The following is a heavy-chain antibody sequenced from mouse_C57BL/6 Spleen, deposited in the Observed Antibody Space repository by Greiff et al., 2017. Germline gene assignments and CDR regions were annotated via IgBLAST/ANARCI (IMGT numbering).Heavy chain of an antibody. V-gene: IGHV1-22*01. CDR1: GYAFSRSW. J-gene: IGHJ3*01. D-gene: IGHD4-1*01. CDR2: LTPNNGGT. CDR3: ARILLGWLAY. Sequence: EVQLQQSGPELVKPGASVKISCKASGYAFSRSWMNWVKQSHGTSLEWIGYLTPNNGGTSYNQKFKGKATLTVNKASSTAYLELRSRRSEDAAVDDWARILLGWLAYWGQGTLVTVSA.